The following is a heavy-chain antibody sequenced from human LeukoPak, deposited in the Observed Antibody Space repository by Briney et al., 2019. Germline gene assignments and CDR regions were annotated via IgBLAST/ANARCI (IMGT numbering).Heavy chain of an antibody. J-gene: IGHJ4*02. CDR3: ASGPRRTLDY. V-gene: IGHV4-34*01. CDR1: GGSFSGYY. CDR2: INHSGST. Sequence: SETLSLTCAVYGGSFSGYYWSWIRQPPGKGLEWIGEINHSGSTNYNPSLKSRVTISVDTSKNQFSLKLSSVTAADTAVYYCASGPRRTLDYWGQGTLVTVSS.